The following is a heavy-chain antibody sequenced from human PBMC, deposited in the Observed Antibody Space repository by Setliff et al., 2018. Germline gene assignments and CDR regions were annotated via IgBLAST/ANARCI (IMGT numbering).Heavy chain of an antibody. CDR1: GGSISSSSYY. CDR2: IYYSGST. J-gene: IGHJ4*02. Sequence: SETLSLTCTVSGGSISSSSYYWGWIRQPPGKGLEWIGSIYYSGSTYYNPSLKSRVTISVDTSKNQFSLNLSSVTAADTAVYYCARRATYYNFWSGYYDYWGQGTLVTVSS. D-gene: IGHD3-3*01. CDR3: ARRATYYNFWSGYYDY. V-gene: IGHV4-39*07.